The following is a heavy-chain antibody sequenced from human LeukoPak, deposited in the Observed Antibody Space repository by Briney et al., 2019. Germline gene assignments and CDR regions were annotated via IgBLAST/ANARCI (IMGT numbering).Heavy chain of an antibody. J-gene: IGHJ5*02. D-gene: IGHD6-13*01. Sequence: PGGSLRLSCAASGFTFSSYGMHWVRQAPGKGLEWVAFIRYDGSNKYYADSVKGRFTISRDNSKNSLYLQMNSLRAEDTAVYYCATRIAAAGTGWFDPWGQGTLVTVSS. CDR1: GFTFSSYG. V-gene: IGHV3-30*02. CDR2: IRYDGSNK. CDR3: ATRIAAAGTGWFDP.